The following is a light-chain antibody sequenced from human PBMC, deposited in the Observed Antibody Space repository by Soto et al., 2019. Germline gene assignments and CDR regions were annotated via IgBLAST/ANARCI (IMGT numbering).Light chain of an antibody. CDR1: SSDVGSSNL. Sequence: QSALTQPASVSGSPGQSITISCTGTSSDVGSSNLVSWYQQHPGKAPKLMISEVSKRPSGVSNRFSGSKSGNTASLTISGPQAEDEADYYCCSYASSSTSYVFGPGTKLTAL. CDR3: CSYASSSTSYV. V-gene: IGLV2-23*02. CDR2: EVS. J-gene: IGLJ1*01.